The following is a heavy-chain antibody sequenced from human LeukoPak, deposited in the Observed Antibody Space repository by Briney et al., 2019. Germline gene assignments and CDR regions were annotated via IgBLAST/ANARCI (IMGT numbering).Heavy chain of an antibody. Sequence: GASVKVSCKSSEHTFTTYYIHWVRQAPGQGLEWMGIINPSGSKTDYAQKFQGRVTMTTDTSTSTAYMELRSLRPDDTAVYYCARDSPTWDMVRGTRGDYWGQGTLVTVSS. CDR1: EHTFTTYY. CDR3: ARDSPTWDMVRGTRGDY. D-gene: IGHD3-10*01. CDR2: INPSGSKT. J-gene: IGHJ4*02. V-gene: IGHV1-46*01.